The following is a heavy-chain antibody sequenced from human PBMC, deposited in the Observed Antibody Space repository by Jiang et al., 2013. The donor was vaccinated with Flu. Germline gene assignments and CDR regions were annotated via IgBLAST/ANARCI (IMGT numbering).Heavy chain of an antibody. CDR3: ARQSSDYPYYFDY. Sequence: CTVSGGSISSYYWIWIRQPPGRGLEWIGYVYSSGSTNYNPSLKNRATTSVDTSKDQFSLKVTSVTAADTAIYYCARQSSDYPYYFDYWGQGTLVTVSS. CDR2: VYSSGST. J-gene: IGHJ4*02. V-gene: IGHV4-59*01. CDR1: GGSISSYY. D-gene: IGHD4-17*01.